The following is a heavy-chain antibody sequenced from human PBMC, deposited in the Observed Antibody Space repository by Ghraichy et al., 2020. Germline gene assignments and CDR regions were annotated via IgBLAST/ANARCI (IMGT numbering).Heavy chain of an antibody. Sequence: SETLSLTCTVSGGSISSYYWSWIRQPPEKGLEWIGYIYYSGSTNYNPSLKSRVTISVDTSKNQFSLKLSSVTAADTAVYYCARSGAYYWYFDLWGRGTLVTVSS. J-gene: IGHJ2*01. D-gene: IGHD1-26*01. CDR1: GGSISSYY. V-gene: IGHV4-59*01. CDR2: IYYSGST. CDR3: ARSGAYYWYFDL.